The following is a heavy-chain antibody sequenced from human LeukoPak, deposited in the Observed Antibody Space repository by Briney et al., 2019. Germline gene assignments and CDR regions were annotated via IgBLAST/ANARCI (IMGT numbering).Heavy chain of an antibody. J-gene: IGHJ6*02. CDR3: ARPDGGRAYGMDV. D-gene: IGHD3-10*01. CDR1: GFTFSSNY. Sequence: GGSLRLSCAASGFTFSSNYMSWVRQAPGKGLEWVSVIYSGGSTYYADSVKGRFTISRDNSKNTLYLQMNSLRAEDTAVYYCARPDGGRAYGMDVWGQGTTVTVSS. CDR2: IYSGGST. V-gene: IGHV3-53*01.